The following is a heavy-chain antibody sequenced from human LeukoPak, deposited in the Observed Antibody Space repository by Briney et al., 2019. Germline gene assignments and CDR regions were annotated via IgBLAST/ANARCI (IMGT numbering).Heavy chain of an antibody. CDR3: GGGPGY. D-gene: IGHD2-15*01. V-gene: IGHV3-7*01. Sequence: GGSLRLSCAASGFIFSSYWLRWVRQAPGKGLEWVANINRDGSDQYYVDSVKGRFTISRDDAKNSLYLQMNSLRAEDTAVYYCGGGPGYWGQGTLVTVSS. CDR2: INRDGSDQ. CDR1: GFIFSSYW. J-gene: IGHJ4*02.